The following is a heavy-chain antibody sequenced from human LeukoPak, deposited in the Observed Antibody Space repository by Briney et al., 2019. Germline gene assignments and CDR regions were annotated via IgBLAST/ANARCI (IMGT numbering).Heavy chain of an antibody. CDR3: AGDDTGYDP. V-gene: IGHV4-34*01. CDR2: INHSGST. CDR1: GGSFSGYY. Sequence: PSETLSLTCAVYGGSFSGYYWSWIRQPPGKGLEWIGEINHSGSTNYNPSLKSRVTISVDTSKNQFSLKLSSVTAADTAVYYCAGDDTGYDPWGQGTLVTVSS. J-gene: IGHJ5*02. D-gene: IGHD1-1*01.